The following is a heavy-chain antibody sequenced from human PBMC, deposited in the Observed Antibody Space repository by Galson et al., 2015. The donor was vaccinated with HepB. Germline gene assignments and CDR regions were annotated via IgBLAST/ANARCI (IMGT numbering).Heavy chain of an antibody. CDR2: TYYRSKWYN. V-gene: IGHV6-1*01. D-gene: IGHD6-19*01. J-gene: IGHJ3*02. Sequence: CAISGDSVSSNSAAWNWIRQSPSRGLEWLGRTYYRSKWYNDYAVSVKSRITINPDTSKNQFSLQLNSVTPEDTAVYYCARDRYSSGWSFPSLDAFEIWGQGTMVTVSS. CDR1: GDSVSSNSAA. CDR3: ARDRYSSGWSFPSLDAFEI.